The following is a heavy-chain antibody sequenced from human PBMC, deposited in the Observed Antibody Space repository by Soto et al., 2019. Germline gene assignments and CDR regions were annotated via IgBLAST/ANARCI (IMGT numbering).Heavy chain of an antibody. D-gene: IGHD4-4*01. CDR3: ARDPRNLGLDP. J-gene: IGHJ5*02. CDR1: GFTFSGYW. V-gene: IGHV3-74*01. CDR2: INGDGSGI. Sequence: PGGSLRFSCAASGFTFSGYWMYWVRQAPGKGLVWVARINGDGSGIDYEDSVKGRFTISRDNPKNTLYLQMNSLRAEDTAVYYCARDPRNLGLDPWGQGTLVTVSS.